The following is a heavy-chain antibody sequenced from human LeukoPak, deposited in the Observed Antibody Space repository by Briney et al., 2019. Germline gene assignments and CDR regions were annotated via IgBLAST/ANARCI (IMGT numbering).Heavy chain of an antibody. J-gene: IGHJ4*02. Sequence: SGTLSLTCAVSGGSISSSYWWSWVRQPPGKGLEWIGEIHHSGSTNYNPSLKSRVTLSVDMSKSQFSLRLSSVTAADTAVYYCARHRAYSSSSPFDYWGQGTLVTVSS. D-gene: IGHD6-6*01. CDR3: ARHRAYSSSSPFDY. CDR1: GGSISSSYW. CDR2: IHHSGST. V-gene: IGHV4-4*02.